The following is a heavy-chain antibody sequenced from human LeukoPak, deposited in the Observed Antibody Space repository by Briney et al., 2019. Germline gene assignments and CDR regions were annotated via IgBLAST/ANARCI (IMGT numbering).Heavy chain of an antibody. Sequence: SGGSLRLSCGGSGFAFSRYSMHWLRQAPGKGLQWVAVISYDGSIKYYADSVKGRFTISRDNSKNTLYVQMDTLRAEDTAVYYCAGGEGARFDYWGQGTLVTVSS. D-gene: IGHD3-10*01. J-gene: IGHJ4*02. CDR3: AGGEGARFDY. V-gene: IGHV3-30*01. CDR1: GFAFSRYS. CDR2: ISYDGSIK.